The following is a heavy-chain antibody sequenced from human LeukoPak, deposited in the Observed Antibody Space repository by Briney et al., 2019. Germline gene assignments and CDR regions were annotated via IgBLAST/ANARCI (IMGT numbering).Heavy chain of an antibody. J-gene: IGHJ4*02. Sequence: GGSLRLSCAASGLTFSSYSMNWVRQAPGKGLEWVSYISSSSTIYYADSVKGRFTISRDNSKNTLYLQMNSLRAEDTAVNYCAKDWKYNWNYVDSSYWGQGTLVTVSS. V-gene: IGHV3-48*01. CDR1: GLTFSSYS. CDR3: AKDWKYNWNYVDSSY. CDR2: ISSSSTI. D-gene: IGHD1-7*01.